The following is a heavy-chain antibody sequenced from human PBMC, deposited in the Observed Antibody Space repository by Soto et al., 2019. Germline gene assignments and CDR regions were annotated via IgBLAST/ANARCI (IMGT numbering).Heavy chain of an antibody. J-gene: IGHJ6*02. CDR1: GYTFTSYG. CDR3: ARDITMVRGVPYYYYGMDV. CDR2: ISAYNGNT. D-gene: IGHD3-10*01. Sequence: ASVKVSCKSSGYTFTSYGISWARQAPGQVLERMGGISAYNGNTNYAQKLQGRVTMTTDTSTSTVYMELRSLRSDDTAVYYCARDITMVRGVPYYYYGMDVWGQGTTVTVSS. V-gene: IGHV1-18*01.